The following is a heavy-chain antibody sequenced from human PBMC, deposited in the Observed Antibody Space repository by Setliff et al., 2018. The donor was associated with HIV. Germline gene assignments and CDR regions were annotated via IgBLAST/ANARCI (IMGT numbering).Heavy chain of an antibody. D-gene: IGHD3-22*01. Sequence: PSETLSLTCFVSGVSISGHFWGWIRQPPGKGLEWIGYIYTSGTTEYNPSLDSRVTISVDTSRDQFSLNLRSVTAADTAVYYCARGLSFYDPGGFDYWGQGTLVTVSS. J-gene: IGHJ4*02. CDR2: IYTSGTT. CDR1: GVSISGHF. CDR3: ARGLSFYDPGGFDY. V-gene: IGHV4-4*09.